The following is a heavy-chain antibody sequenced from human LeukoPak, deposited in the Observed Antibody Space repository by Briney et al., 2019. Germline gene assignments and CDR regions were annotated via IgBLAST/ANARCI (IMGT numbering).Heavy chain of an antibody. V-gene: IGHV4-59*01. J-gene: IGHJ6*03. Sequence: SETLSLTCTVSGGSISSYYWSWIRQPPGKGLEWIGYIYYSGSTTYNPSLKSRVTISVDTSKNQFSLKLSSVTAADTAVYYCARSFFGSGSYPSYYYYYYYMDVWGNGTTVTVSS. CDR3: ARSFFGSGSYPSYYYYYYYMDV. CDR1: GGSISSYY. D-gene: IGHD3-10*01. CDR2: IYYSGST.